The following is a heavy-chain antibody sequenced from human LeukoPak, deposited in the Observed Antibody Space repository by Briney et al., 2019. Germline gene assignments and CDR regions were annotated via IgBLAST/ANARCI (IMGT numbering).Heavy chain of an antibody. V-gene: IGHV4-59*01. CDR2: IYYSGST. D-gene: IGHD3-22*01. CDR1: GGSISSYY. J-gene: IGHJ5*02. Sequence: PSETLSLTCTVSGGSISSYYWSWIRQPPGKGLEWIGYIYYSGSTNYNPSLKSRVTISVDTSKNQFSLKLSSVTAADTAVYYCARVIAQTDWFDPWGQGTLVTVSS. CDR3: ARVIAQTDWFDP.